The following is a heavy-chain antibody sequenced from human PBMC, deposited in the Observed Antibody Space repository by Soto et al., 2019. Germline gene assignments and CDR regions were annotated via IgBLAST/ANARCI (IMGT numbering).Heavy chain of an antibody. CDR2: ISGDGTTI. J-gene: IGHJ4*02. V-gene: IGHV3-74*01. D-gene: IGHD3-9*01. CDR3: AREYYGLLTGYYNDH. CDR1: GLPFSSYW. Sequence: EVQLVESGGDSVQPGWSLRLSCAASGLPFSSYWMQWVRHTPGKGLEWVSRISGDGTTIYYADSVTGRFTVSRDNAKNTLSLQMSGLGAEDTAVYYCAREYYGLLTGYYNDHWGQGTLVSVSS.